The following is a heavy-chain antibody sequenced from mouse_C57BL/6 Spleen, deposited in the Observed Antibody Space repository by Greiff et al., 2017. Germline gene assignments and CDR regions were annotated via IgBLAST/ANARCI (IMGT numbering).Heavy chain of an antibody. CDR2: IDPSDSYT. J-gene: IGHJ2*01. CDR1: GYTFTSYW. CDR3: ARRGNYFDC. V-gene: IGHV1-69*01. Sequence: QVQLQQPGAELVMPGASVKLSCKASGYTFTSYWMHWVKQRPGQGLEWIGEIDPSDSYTNYNQKFKGKSTLTVDKSSSTAYMQLSSLTSEDSAVYDCARRGNYFDCWGQGTTLTVSS.